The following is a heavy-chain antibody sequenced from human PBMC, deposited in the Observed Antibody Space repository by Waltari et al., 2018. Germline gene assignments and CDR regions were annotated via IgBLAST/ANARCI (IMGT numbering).Heavy chain of an antibody. V-gene: IGHV3-74*01. J-gene: IGHJ4*02. CDR2: INVDGGYI. CDR3: ARKAGSGYPYGPFYYDN. D-gene: IGHD5-12*01. Sequence: EVHLAESGGGVVQPGGSLRLSCTGSGFRFGDYWMLWVRQAQGKGLEWVSRINVDGGYISYGDSVKGRFTISRDNAKNTVFLQLNSLRADDTAVYFCARKAGSGYPYGPFYYDNWGQGTLVTVSS. CDR1: GFRFGDYW.